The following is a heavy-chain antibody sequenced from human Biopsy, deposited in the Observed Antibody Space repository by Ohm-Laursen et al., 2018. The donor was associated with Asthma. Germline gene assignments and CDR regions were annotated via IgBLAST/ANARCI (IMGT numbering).Heavy chain of an antibody. V-gene: IGHV3-9*01. Sequence: SLRLSCTASGFNFDDFAMHWVRQAPGKGLEWVAATTWNSGSRVYAVPVKGRFTISRDNAQNSLYLHMNGLKPEDTAVYYCAKPLNTYNFYAYDVWGQGTTVVVSS. CDR3: AKPLNTYNFYAYDV. CDR2: TTWNSGSR. D-gene: IGHD5/OR15-5a*01. J-gene: IGHJ6*02. CDR1: GFNFDDFA.